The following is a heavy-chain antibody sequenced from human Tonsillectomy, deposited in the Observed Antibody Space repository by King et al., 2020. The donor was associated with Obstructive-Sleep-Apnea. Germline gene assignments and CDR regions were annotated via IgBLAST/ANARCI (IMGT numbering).Heavy chain of an antibody. CDR2: ISYDCTNK. CDR3: ARDWYYYASGSFDY. V-gene: IGHV3-30*04. CDR1: GFTFSNYP. J-gene: IGHJ4*02. D-gene: IGHD3-10*01. Sequence: VQLVESGGGVVQPGRSLRLSCAASGFTFSNYPMHLIRQAPGKGLECVAFISYDCTNKFYADSVKGRFTISRDNSKNTLYLQMNSLRAEDTSVYYCARDWYYYASGSFDYWGRGTLVTVSS.